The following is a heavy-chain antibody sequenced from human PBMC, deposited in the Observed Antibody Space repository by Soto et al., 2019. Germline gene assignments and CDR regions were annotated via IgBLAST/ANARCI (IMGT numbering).Heavy chain of an antibody. J-gene: IGHJ6*02. CDR3: ARTLDLMDV. CDR2: IYPGDSDT. V-gene: IGHV5-51*01. Sequence: GESLKISSKGSGYRFTNYGIAWVRQMPGKGLEWMGIIYPGDSDTRYSPSFQGQVTISADKSISTAYLQWSSLKASDTAMYYCARTLDLMDVWGQGTTVTVSS. CDR1: GYRFTNYG. D-gene: IGHD3-9*01.